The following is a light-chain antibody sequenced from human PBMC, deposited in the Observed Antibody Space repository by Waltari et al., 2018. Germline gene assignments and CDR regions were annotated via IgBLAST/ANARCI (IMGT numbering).Light chain of an antibody. CDR3: QQDYNIPWT. V-gene: IGKV1-6*01. J-gene: IGKJ1*01. Sequence: IQLTQSPSSLSASVGDRVTVTCRASQDINKELNWFQQRPGNAPTPLIYAASSLLTGVSSRFSGSGSGTEFTLTISSLQPEDVGTYYCQQDYNIPWTFGQGTKVEIK. CDR1: QDINKE. CDR2: AAS.